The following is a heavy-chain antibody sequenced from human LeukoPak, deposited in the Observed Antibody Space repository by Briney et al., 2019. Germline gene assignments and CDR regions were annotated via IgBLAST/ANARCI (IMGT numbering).Heavy chain of an antibody. CDR3: ARRPDGTSHFDY. CDR1: GGSISTYY. V-gene: IGHV4-59*08. J-gene: IGHJ4*02. CDR2: IYYSGST. D-gene: IGHD6-6*01. Sequence: SETLSLTCTVSGGSISTYYWSWIRQPPGKGLEWIGYIYYSGSTNYNPSLKSRVTISVDTSKKQFSLKLSSVTAADTAVYYCARRPDGTSHFDYWGQGTLVTVSS.